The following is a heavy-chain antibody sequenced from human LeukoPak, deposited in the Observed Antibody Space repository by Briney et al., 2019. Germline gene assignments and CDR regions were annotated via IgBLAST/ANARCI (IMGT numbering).Heavy chain of an antibody. D-gene: IGHD6-19*01. CDR2: IYHSGST. CDR3: ARVGIAVAGADP. Sequence: SETLSLTCAVSGGSISSSNWWSWVRQPPGKGLGWIGEIYHSGSTNYNPSLKSRVTISVDKSKNQFSLKLSSVTAADTAVYYCARVGIAVAGADPWGQGTLVTVSS. CDR1: GGSISSSNW. J-gene: IGHJ5*02. V-gene: IGHV4-4*02.